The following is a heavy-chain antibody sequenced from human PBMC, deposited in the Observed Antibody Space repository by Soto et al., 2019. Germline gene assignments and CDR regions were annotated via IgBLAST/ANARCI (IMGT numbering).Heavy chain of an antibody. V-gene: IGHV3-74*01. D-gene: IGHD6-13*01. J-gene: IGHJ4*02. CDR3: ARIITTGIAGGYFDS. Sequence: EVQLVESGGDLVQPGGSLRLSCAASGFTFSRSWMHWVRQEPETGLVWVARINPDGSDTDYADSVKGRFTISRDNAQNTVSLQMNSLRVEDTAVYYCARIITTGIAGGYFDSWGQGALVTVSS. CDR1: GFTFSRSW. CDR2: INPDGSDT.